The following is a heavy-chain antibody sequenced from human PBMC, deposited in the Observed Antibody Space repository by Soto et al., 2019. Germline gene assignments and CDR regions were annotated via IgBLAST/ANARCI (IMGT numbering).Heavy chain of an antibody. V-gene: IGHV1-3*01. J-gene: IGHJ3*02. CDR1: GYTFTSYA. D-gene: IGHD3-10*01. CDR3: ARTSLRFGEIRGANAFDI. Sequence: ASLNVSCKTSGYTFTSYAMHWVRQAPRQRLEWMGWINAGNGNTKYSQKFQGRVTITRDTSASTAYMELSSLRSEDTAVYYCARTSLRFGEIRGANAFDIWGQGTMVTVSS. CDR2: INAGNGNT.